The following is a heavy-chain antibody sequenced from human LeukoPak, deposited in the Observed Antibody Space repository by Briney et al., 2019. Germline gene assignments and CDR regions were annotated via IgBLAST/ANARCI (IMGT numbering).Heavy chain of an antibody. D-gene: IGHD3-10*01. V-gene: IGHV4-34*01. CDR1: GGPFSGYY. CDR3: ARGTSMVRGVIMSY. J-gene: IGHJ4*02. Sequence: SETLSLTCAVYGGPFSGYYWSWIRQPPGKGLEWIGEINHSGSTNYNPSLKSRVTISVDTSKNQFSLKLSSVTAADTAVYYCARGTSMVRGVIMSYWGQGTLVTVSS. CDR2: INHSGST.